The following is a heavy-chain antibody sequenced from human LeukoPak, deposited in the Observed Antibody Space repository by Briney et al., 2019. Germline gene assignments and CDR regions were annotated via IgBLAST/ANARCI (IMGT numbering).Heavy chain of an antibody. CDR1: GGSISSGGYY. V-gene: IGHV4-31*03. Sequence: SQTLSLTCTVSGGSISSGGYYWSWIRQHPGKGLEWIGYIYYSGSTYYNPSLKSRVTISVDTSKNQFSLKLSSVTAADTAVYYCARSPLYSGYDSQRCYFDYWGQGTLVTVSS. D-gene: IGHD5-12*01. J-gene: IGHJ4*02. CDR2: IYYSGST. CDR3: ARSPLYSGYDSQRCYFDY.